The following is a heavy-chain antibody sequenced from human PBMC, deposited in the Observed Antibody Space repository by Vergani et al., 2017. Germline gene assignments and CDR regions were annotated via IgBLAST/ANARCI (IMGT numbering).Heavy chain of an antibody. D-gene: IGHD6-19*01. J-gene: IGHJ6*02. CDR1: GGTFSSYA. Sequence: QVQLVQSGAEVKKPGSSVKVSCKASGGTFSSYAISWVRQAPGQGLEWMRGIIPIFGTANYAQKLQGRVTMTTDTSTSTAYMELRSLRSDDTAVYYCARDRIAVAGTGYYYGMDVWGQGP. V-gene: IGHV1-69*06. CDR3: ARDRIAVAGTGYYYGMDV. CDR2: IIPIFGTA.